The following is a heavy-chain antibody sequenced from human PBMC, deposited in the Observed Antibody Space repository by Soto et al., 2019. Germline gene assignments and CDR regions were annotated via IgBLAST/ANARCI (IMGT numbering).Heavy chain of an antibody. D-gene: IGHD3-22*01. Sequence: QVQLVESGGGVVQPGRSLRLSCAASGFTFSSYGMHWVRQAPGKGLEWVAVISYDGSNKYYADSVKGRFTISRDNSKNTLYLKMNSLRAEDTAVYYCAKDYYDSSGSYHYSYYGMDVWGQGTTVTVSS. CDR1: GFTFSSYG. V-gene: IGHV3-30*18. CDR3: AKDYYDSSGSYHYSYYGMDV. J-gene: IGHJ6*02. CDR2: ISYDGSNK.